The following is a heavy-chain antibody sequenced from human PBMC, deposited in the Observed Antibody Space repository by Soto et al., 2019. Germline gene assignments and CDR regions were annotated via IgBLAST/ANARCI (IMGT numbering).Heavy chain of an antibody. D-gene: IGHD6-6*01. CDR2: IYYSGST. CDR1: DYSISTGYF. V-gene: IGHV4-38-2*02. Sequence: PSETLSLTCSVSDYSISTGYFWGWIRQPPGKGLEWIGYIYYSGSTYYNPSLKSRVTISVDTSKNQFSLNLSSVTAADTAVYYCARAGHSSSSEGANWFDPWGQGTLVTVSS. CDR3: ARAGHSSSSEGANWFDP. J-gene: IGHJ5*02.